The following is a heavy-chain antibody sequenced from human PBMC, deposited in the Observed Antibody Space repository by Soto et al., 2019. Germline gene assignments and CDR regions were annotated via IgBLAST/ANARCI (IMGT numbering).Heavy chain of an antibody. V-gene: IGHV3-7*01. CDR2: IKQDGSEK. CDR3: ARDDGLFDY. CDR1: GFTFRTYW. J-gene: IGHJ4*02. Sequence: HPGGSLRLSCAASGFTFRTYWMSWVRQAPGKGLEWVANIKQDGSEKYYLDSVKGRFTISRDNAKNSLFLQMNSLRAADTALYFCARDDGLFDYWGKGSLVTVS.